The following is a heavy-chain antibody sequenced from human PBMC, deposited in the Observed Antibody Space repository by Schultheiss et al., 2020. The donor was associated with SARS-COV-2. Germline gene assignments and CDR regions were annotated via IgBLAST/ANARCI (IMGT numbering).Heavy chain of an antibody. CDR3: ASRAATSPYYYYGMDV. CDR1: GFTFSSYA. V-gene: IGHV3-33*08. Sequence: GGSLRLSCAASGFTFSSYAMSWVRQAPGKGLEWVAVIWYDGSNKYYADSVKGRFTISRDNSKNTLDLQMNSLRAEDTAVYYCASRAATSPYYYYGMDVWGHWATVTISS. J-gene: IGHJ6*01. CDR2: IWYDGSNK. D-gene: IGHD2-15*01.